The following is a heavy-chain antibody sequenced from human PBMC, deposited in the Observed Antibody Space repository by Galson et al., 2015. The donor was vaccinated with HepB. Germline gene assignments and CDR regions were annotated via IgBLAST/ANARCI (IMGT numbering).Heavy chain of an antibody. Sequence: SLRLSCAASGFTFSTYSLNWVRQAPGKGLEWVSYISSERILYADSVQGRFTISRDNAKNSLYLQMNSLRVEDTAVYYCVRDLNWAFDYWGQGTLVTVSS. CDR3: VRDLNWAFDY. CDR2: ISSERI. CDR1: GFTFSTYS. V-gene: IGHV3-48*01. D-gene: IGHD7-27*01. J-gene: IGHJ4*02.